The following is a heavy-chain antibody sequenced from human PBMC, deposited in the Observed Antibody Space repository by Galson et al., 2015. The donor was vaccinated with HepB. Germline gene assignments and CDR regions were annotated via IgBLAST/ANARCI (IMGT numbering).Heavy chain of an antibody. CDR3: ARAGFRSAYFDY. CDR1: GFTFGSYA. V-gene: IGHV3-30-3*01. CDR2: ISYDGSNK. J-gene: IGHJ4*02. D-gene: IGHD3-10*01. Sequence: SLRLSCAASGFTFGSYAMHWVRQAPGQGLEWMAVISYDGSNKYYADSVKGRFTISRDNSKNTLYLRMNSLRPEDTAMYYCARAGFRSAYFDYWGQGTLVTVSS.